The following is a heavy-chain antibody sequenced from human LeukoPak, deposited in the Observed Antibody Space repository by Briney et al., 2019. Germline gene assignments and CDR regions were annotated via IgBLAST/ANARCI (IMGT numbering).Heavy chain of an antibody. CDR1: GGSISDYY. CDR3: ARDRHTAIVGFDP. J-gene: IGHJ5*02. Sequence: SQTLSLTGTVPGGSISDYYWSWIRQPPGKGLDWIGYIYYSGSTNYNPPVKSRVTISVDTSKNQFSLKLSSVTAADTAVYYCARDRHTAIVGFDPWGQGTLVTVSS. V-gene: IGHV4-59*01. CDR2: IYYSGST. D-gene: IGHD5-18*01.